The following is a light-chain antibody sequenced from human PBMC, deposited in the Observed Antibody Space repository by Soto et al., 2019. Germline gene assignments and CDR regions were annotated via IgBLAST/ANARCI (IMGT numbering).Light chain of an antibody. CDR1: QNVSTS. CDR3: QQCTNWPPLT. J-gene: IGKJ4*01. V-gene: IGKV3-11*01. CDR2: DAS. Sequence: EIVLTQSPANMSLSPGERATLSCRTSQNVSTSIDWYQQKPGQAPRLLIYDASKRAIGTPARISGSGSGTDLTLTISSLEPEDFAVYYCQQCTNWPPLTFGVGTKVEIK.